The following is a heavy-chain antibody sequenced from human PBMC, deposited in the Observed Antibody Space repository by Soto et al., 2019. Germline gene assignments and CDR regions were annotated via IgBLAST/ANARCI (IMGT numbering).Heavy chain of an antibody. D-gene: IGHD6-6*01. V-gene: IGHV3-30-3*01. CDR3: ARTPYSSSSAPYDY. Sequence: PGGSLRLSCAASGFTFSSYTMHWVRQAPGKGLEWVAVISYDGSNKYYADSVKGRFTISRDNSKNTLYLQMNSLRAEDTAVYYCARTPYSSSSAPYDYWGQGTLVTVSS. CDR2: ISYDGSNK. J-gene: IGHJ4*02. CDR1: GFTFSSYT.